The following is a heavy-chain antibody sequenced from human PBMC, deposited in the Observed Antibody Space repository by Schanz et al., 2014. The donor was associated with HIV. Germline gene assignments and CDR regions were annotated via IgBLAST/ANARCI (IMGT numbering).Heavy chain of an antibody. V-gene: IGHV3-48*04. D-gene: IGHD3-10*01. J-gene: IGHJ4*02. CDR1: GFTYRNYG. Sequence: EVQLVESGGGVVQPGRSLRLSCAASGFTYRNYGMHWVRQAPGKGLEWLSYISVNGATREYADSVKGRFTISRDNARTSLYLQMNSLRAEDTAVYYCARVFGRTYGLPDYWGQGTLVTVSS. CDR2: ISVNGATR. CDR3: ARVFGRTYGLPDY.